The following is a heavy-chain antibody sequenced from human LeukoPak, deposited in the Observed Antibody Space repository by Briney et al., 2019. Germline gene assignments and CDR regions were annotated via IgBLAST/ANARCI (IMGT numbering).Heavy chain of an antibody. D-gene: IGHD1-26*01. V-gene: IGHV4-39*07. CDR2: INHSGST. J-gene: IGHJ4*02. Sequence: PSETLSLTCTVSGGSIGSSSYYWGWIRQPPGKGLEWIGEINHSGSTNYNPSLKSRVTISVDTSKNQFSLKLSSVTAADTAVYYCARGRNSDFDYWGQGTLVTVSS. CDR1: GGSIGSSSYY. CDR3: ARGRNSDFDY.